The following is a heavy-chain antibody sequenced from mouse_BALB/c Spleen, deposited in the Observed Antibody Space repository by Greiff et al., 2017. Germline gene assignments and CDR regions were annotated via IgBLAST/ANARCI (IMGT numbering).Heavy chain of an antibody. D-gene: IGHD2-14*01. V-gene: IGHV1S127*01. J-gene: IGHJ2*01. Sequence: VQLQQSAAELVKPGASVKMSCKASGYTFTSYWMHWVKQRPGQGLEWIGTIDPSDSYTSYNQKFKGKATLTVDTSSSTAYMQLSSLTSEDSAVYYCTRSRNYRYGDYWGQGTTLTVSS. CDR3: TRSRNYRYGDY. CDR1: GYTFTSYW. CDR2: IDPSDSYT.